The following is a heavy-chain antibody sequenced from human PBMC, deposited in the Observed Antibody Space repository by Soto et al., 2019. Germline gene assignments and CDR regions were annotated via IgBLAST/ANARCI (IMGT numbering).Heavy chain of an antibody. Sequence: QVQLVESGGGVVQPGRSLRLSCAASGFTFSSYGMHWVRQAPGKGLEWVAVIWYDGSNKYYADSVKGRFTISRDNSKNTLYLQMNSRRAEDTAVYYCARGGIAVAGRLDYWGQGTLVTVSS. D-gene: IGHD6-19*01. CDR1: GFTFSSYG. V-gene: IGHV3-33*01. J-gene: IGHJ4*02. CDR2: IWYDGSNK. CDR3: ARGGIAVAGRLDY.